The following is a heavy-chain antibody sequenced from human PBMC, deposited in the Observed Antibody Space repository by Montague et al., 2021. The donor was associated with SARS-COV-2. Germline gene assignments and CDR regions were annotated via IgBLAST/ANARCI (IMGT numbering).Heavy chain of an antibody. V-gene: IGHV3-30-3*01. D-gene: IGHD3-10*01. Sequence: SLRLSCAASGFTFSSYAMHWVRQAPGKGLEWGAVISYDGSDKYYSDSVKGLFTISRDNSKNTLYLQMNSLRAEDTAVYYCARATQKQYVLLWFGELLHDAFDIWGQGTMVTVSS. CDR1: GFTFSSYA. J-gene: IGHJ3*02. CDR3: ARATQKQYVLLWFGELLHDAFDI. CDR2: ISYDGSDK.